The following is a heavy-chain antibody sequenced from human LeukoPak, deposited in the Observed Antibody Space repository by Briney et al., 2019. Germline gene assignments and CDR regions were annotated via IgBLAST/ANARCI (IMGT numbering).Heavy chain of an antibody. CDR3: ARHLKVLGNFDY. V-gene: IGHV4-39*01. Sequence: PSETLSLTCTVSGGSISSSSYYWGWIRQPPGKGLEWIGSIYYSGSTYYNPSLKSRVTISVDTSKNQFSLKLSSVTAADTAVYYCARHLKVLGNFDYWGQGTLVTVSS. CDR1: GGSISSSSYY. CDR2: IYYSGST. J-gene: IGHJ4*02. D-gene: IGHD7-27*01.